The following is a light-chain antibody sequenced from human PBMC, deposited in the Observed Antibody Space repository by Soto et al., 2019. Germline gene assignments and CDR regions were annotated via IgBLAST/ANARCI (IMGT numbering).Light chain of an antibody. CDR3: QQYNDWPPTT. J-gene: IGKJ5*01. CDR2: GAS. CDR1: QSVSSN. V-gene: IGKV3-15*01. Sequence: EIVMTHSPVTLSVSPGGRATLSCRASQSVSSNLAWYQQKPGQAPRLLIYGASTRATGIPARFSGSGSGTEFTLTISSLQSEDSAVYYCQQYNDWPPTTFGQGTRLEIK.